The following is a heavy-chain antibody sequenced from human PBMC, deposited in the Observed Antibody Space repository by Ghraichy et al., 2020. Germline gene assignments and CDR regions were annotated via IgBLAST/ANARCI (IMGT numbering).Heavy chain of an antibody. J-gene: IGHJ6*02. V-gene: IGHV1-69*13. CDR3: ARGERSSGVDYYYGMDL. D-gene: IGHD2-15*01. CDR2: IIPIFGTT. CDR1: RAHVCTSV. Sequence: SVKLSCKTGRAHVCTSVTTSYRLSRLLVVEWMGDIIPIFGTTNYARKFQGRATITADQLTSTAYMDLRSLTLDDTAVYYCARGERSSGVDYYYGMDLWGQGTTVIVSS.